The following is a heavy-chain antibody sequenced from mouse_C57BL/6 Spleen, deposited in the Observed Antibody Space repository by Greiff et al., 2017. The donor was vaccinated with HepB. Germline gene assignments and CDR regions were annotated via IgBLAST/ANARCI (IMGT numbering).Heavy chain of an antibody. Sequence: EVQRVESGEGLVKPGGSLKLSCAASGFTFSSYAMSWVRQTPEKRLEWVAYISSGGGYIYYADTVKGRFTISIDNARNTLYLQMSSLKSEDTAMYYCTRGGTTVDYAMDYWGQGTSVTVSS. J-gene: IGHJ4*01. D-gene: IGHD1-1*01. CDR2: ISSGGGYI. CDR1: GFTFSSYA. CDR3: TRGGTTVDYAMDY. V-gene: IGHV5-9-1*02.